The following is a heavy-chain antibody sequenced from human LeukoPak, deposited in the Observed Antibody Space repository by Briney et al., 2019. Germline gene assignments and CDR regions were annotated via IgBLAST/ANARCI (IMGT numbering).Heavy chain of an antibody. J-gene: IGHJ3*01. V-gene: IGHV4-34*01. CDR3: ARITWDGGDDAFDV. Sequence: PSETLSLTCAVYGGSFSGYYWSWIRQPPGKGLEWIGEITHSGYTNYNPSLKSRVTISVETSKNQFSLRLSSVTAADTAMYYCARITWDGGDDAFDVWGQGTMVTVSS. CDR1: GGSFSGYY. CDR2: ITHSGYT. D-gene: IGHD2-21*01.